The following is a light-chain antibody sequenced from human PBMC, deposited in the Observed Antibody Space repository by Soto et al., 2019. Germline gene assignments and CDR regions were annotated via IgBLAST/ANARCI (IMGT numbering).Light chain of an antibody. CDR1: QSISSW. CDR2: KAS. CDR3: QQYNDYPYT. V-gene: IGKV1-5*03. J-gene: IGKJ2*01. Sequence: DIQMTQSPSTLSASVGDSVTITCRASQSISSWLAWYQQKPGRAPKLLIYKASSLASGVPSRFSGSGSGTEFTLTISSLQPDDFATYYCQQYNDYPYTFGQGTKLEIK.